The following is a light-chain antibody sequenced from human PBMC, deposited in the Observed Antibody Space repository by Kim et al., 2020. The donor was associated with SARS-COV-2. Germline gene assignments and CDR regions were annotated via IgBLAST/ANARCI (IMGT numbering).Light chain of an antibody. V-gene: IGKV3-15*01. Sequence: EIVMTQSPATLSVSPGERATLSCRASQSVSSNLAWYQQKPGQAPRLLIYGASTRATGIPARFSGSGSVTEFTLTISSLQSEDFAVYYCQQYNNWPSWTFGQGTKVDIK. J-gene: IGKJ1*01. CDR3: QQYNNWPSWT. CDR2: GAS. CDR1: QSVSSN.